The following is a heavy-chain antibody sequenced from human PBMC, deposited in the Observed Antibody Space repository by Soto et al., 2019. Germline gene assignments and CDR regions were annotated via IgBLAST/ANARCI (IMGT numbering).Heavy chain of an antibody. J-gene: IGHJ4*02. CDR1: GGSISSSSYY. V-gene: IGHV4-39*01. CDR2: IYYSGST. Sequence: PSETLSLTCTVSGGSISSSSYYWGWIRQPPGRGLEWIGSIYYSGSTYYNPSLKSRVTISVDTSKNQFSLKLSSVTAADTAVYYCARHRSYPHYFDYWGQGTLVTVSS. CDR3: ARHRSYPHYFDY. D-gene: IGHD1-26*01.